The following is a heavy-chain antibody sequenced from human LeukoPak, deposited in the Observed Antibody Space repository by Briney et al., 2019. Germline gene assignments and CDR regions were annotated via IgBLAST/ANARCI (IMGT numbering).Heavy chain of an antibody. Sequence: PSETLSLTCTVSGGSISSYYWSWIRQPPGKGLEWIGYMYYRGSTNYNPSLKSRVTISVDTSKNQFSLKLSSVTAADTDVYYCARDYQGGYGDKTVDYWGQGTLVTVSS. CDR3: ARDYQGGYGDKTVDY. CDR2: MYYRGST. D-gene: IGHD5-18*01. CDR1: GGSISSYY. V-gene: IGHV4-59*12. J-gene: IGHJ4*02.